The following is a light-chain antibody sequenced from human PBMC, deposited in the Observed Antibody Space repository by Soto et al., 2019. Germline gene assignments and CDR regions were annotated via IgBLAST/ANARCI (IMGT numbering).Light chain of an antibody. V-gene: IGLV2-8*01. CDR2: EVS. Sequence: QSVLAQPPSASGSPGQSVTISCTGTSSDVGGYNYVSWYQQHPGKAPKLMIYEVSKRPSGVPDRFPGSKSGNTASLTVSGLQAEDEADYYCSSYAGSNNFDVVFGGGTKVTVL. CDR3: SSYAGSNNFDVV. J-gene: IGLJ2*01. CDR1: SSDVGGYNY.